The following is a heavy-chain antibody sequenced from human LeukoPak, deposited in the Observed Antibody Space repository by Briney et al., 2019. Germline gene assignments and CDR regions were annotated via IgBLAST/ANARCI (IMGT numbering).Heavy chain of an antibody. J-gene: IGHJ5*02. V-gene: IGHV1-69*01. CDR1: GGTFSSYA. Sequence: SVKVSFKASGGTFSSYAISWVRQAPGQGLEWMGGIIPIFGTANYAQKFQGRVTITADESTSTAYMELSSLRSEDTAVYYCARGYCSGGSCQNWFDPWGQGTLVTVSS. D-gene: IGHD2-15*01. CDR2: IIPIFGTA. CDR3: ARGYCSGGSCQNWFDP.